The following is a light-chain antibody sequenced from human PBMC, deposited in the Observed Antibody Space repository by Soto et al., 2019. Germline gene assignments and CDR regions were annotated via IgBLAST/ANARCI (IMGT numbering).Light chain of an antibody. J-gene: IGKJ4*01. V-gene: IGKV3-11*01. Sequence: EIVLTQSPATLSLSPGERATLSCRASQNVSRYLAWYQHKPGQAPRLLIYDASNRATGIPVRLSGSGSGTDFTLTISSLEPEDFAVYYCQQRSNWPLTFGGGTKVDIK. CDR1: QNVSRY. CDR2: DAS. CDR3: QQRSNWPLT.